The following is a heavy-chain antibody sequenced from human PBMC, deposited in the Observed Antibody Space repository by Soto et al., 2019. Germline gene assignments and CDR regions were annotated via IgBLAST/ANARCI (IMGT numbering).Heavy chain of an antibody. CDR3: ARDPSEYSRGPGLSDNWFDP. CDR1: GYTFTSYG. V-gene: IGHV1-18*01. Sequence: ASVKVSCKASGYTFTSYGISWVRQAPGQGLEWMGWISAYNGNTNYAQKLQGRVTMTTDTSTSTAYMELRSMRSDDTAVYYCARDPSEYSRGPGLSDNWFDPWGQGTLVTVSS. D-gene: IGHD6-19*01. J-gene: IGHJ5*02. CDR2: ISAYNGNT.